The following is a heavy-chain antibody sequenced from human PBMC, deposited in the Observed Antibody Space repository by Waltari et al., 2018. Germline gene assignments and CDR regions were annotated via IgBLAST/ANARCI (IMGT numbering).Heavy chain of an antibody. J-gene: IGHJ2*01. V-gene: IGHV1-8*03. CDR3: ARGGPLRRSWYFDL. Sequence: QVQLVQSGAEVKKPGASVKVSCKASGYTFTSYDINWVRQATGQGLEWMGWMNPNSGNTGYAQKFKGRVTITRNTSISTAYMELSSLRSEDTAVYYCARGGPLRRSWYFDLWGRGTLVTVSS. CDR2: MNPNSGNT. CDR1: GYTFTSYD.